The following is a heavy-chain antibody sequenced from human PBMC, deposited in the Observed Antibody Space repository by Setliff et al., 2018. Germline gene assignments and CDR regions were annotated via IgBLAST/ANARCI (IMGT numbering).Heavy chain of an antibody. V-gene: IGHV3-30*02. CDR3: AKVKKPLIRGSGFDY. D-gene: IGHD2-8*01. CDR2: VRFDGSYK. Sequence: GESLKISCAASGFVFGTYGMHWVRQAPGKGLDWVASVRFDGSYKVYADSVKGRFTISRDNSQNTLFLQMTSLRPEDTGIYYCAKVKKPLIRGSGFDYWGRGTLVTVSS. J-gene: IGHJ4*02. CDR1: GFVFGTYG.